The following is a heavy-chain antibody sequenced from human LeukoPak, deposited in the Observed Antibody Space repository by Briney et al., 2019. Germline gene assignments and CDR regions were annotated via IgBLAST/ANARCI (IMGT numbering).Heavy chain of an antibody. Sequence: GASVKVSCTASGYTFTNYYIHWMRQAPGQGLEWVGIINLNAVTTRYAQKFQGRITVTRDTSTSTVYMELSSLRSEDTAVYFCARGGAAEAKNFDYWGQGTLVIVSS. J-gene: IGHJ4*02. V-gene: IGHV1-46*01. CDR1: GYTFTNYY. CDR3: ARGGAAEAKNFDY. CDR2: INLNAVTT. D-gene: IGHD6-25*01.